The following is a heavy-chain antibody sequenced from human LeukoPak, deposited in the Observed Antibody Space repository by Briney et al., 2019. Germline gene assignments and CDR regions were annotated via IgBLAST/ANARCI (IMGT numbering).Heavy chain of an antibody. CDR3: ARQVYDSSGYSTDFDY. Sequence: SETLSLTCTVSGGSISSSSYYWGWIRQPPGKGLEWIGTIYYSGSTYYNPSLKSRVTISVDTSKNQFSLKLSSVTAADTAVYCCARQVYDSSGYSTDFDYWGQGTLVTVSS. J-gene: IGHJ4*02. V-gene: IGHV4-39*01. CDR2: IYYSGST. CDR1: GGSISSSSYY. D-gene: IGHD3-22*01.